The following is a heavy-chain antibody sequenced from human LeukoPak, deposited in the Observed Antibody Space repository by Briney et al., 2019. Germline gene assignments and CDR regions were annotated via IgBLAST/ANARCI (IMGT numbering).Heavy chain of an antibody. CDR2: IYHSGST. V-gene: IGHV4-30-2*01. CDR1: GGSISSGGYP. J-gene: IGHJ4*02. D-gene: IGHD4-17*01. CDR3: ATYGDYGRFDY. Sequence: SQTLSLTCAVSGGSISSGGYPWGWIRQPPGTGLEWIGYIYHSGSTYYNPSLKSRVTISVDRSKNQFSLKLSSVTAADTAVYYCATYGDYGRFDYWGQGTLVTVSS.